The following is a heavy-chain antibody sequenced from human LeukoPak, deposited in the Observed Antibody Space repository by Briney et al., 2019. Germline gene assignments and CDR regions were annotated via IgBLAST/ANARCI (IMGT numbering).Heavy chain of an antibody. CDR3: ARDDFEYSVHYGMDV. V-gene: IGHV4-4*07. Sequence: SESLSLACSVSGGSISSDYWNWIRQPPGKRQKWIGRVYRTGNTNCNPSLQSRVTMSVDTSKNQISLRLRSVTAADTAVYFCARDDFEYSVHYGMDVWGQGIAVTVSS. J-gene: IGHJ6*02. D-gene: IGHD6-6*01. CDR1: GGSISSDY. CDR2: VYRTGNT.